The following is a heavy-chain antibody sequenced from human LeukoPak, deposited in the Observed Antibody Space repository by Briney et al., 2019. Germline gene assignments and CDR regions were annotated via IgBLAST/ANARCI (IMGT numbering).Heavy chain of an antibody. CDR3: ARAYSSGEYAFDI. V-gene: IGHV4-4*07. CDR1: GCSISSYY. CDR2: IYTSGST. Sequence: SETLSLTCTVSGCSISSYYWSWIRQPAGKGLEWIGLIYTSGSTNYNPSLKSRVTMSVDTSRNQFSLKLSSVPAADTAVSYCARAYSSGEYAFDIWGHGTMVTVS. D-gene: IGHD6-19*01. J-gene: IGHJ3*02.